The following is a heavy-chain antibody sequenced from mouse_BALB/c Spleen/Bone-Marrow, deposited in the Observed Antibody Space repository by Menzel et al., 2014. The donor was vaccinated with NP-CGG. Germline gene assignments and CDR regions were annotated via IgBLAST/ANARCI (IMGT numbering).Heavy chain of an antibody. CDR2: ILPGSGTA. CDR3: ARASVVQYFFV. D-gene: IGHD1-1*01. V-gene: IGHV1-9*01. J-gene: IGHJ1*01. Sequence: VQHQPSEAELLNPGASVNISCKATGYTFSNYWMDWEKQRPGHRLEWIGVILPGSGTANYTEKFKGKATFTADTSSNTEYIQLSSLTSEDSALYYCARASVVQYFFV. CDR1: GYTFSNYW.